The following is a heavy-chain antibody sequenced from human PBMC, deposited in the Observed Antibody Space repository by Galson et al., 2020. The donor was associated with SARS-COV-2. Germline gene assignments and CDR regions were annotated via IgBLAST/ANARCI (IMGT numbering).Heavy chain of an antibody. J-gene: IGHJ6*02. CDR1: GFTCEDYA. D-gene: IGHD7-27*01. V-gene: IGHV3-9*01. Sequence: SLKISCAGSGFTCEDYAMHWVRQAPGQGLEAVSGIRWNSINIRYADSVKGRFTIHRDNAKNSLSLQMNSLRIEDTAVYYFAKGLGTLPSYGMDVWGQGTTVTVSS. CDR2: IRWNSINI. CDR3: AKGLGTLPSYGMDV.